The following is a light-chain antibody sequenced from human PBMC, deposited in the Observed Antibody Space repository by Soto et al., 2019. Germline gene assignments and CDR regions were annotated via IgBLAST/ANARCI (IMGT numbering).Light chain of an antibody. Sequence: DIQMTQSPSTLSASVGDRVTITCRASQSISSWLAWFQQKPGKAPKLLTYDASSLESGVPSRFSGSGSGTEFTLTISSLQPDDFATYYCQQYNSYSPWTFGQGTKVDNK. J-gene: IGKJ1*01. V-gene: IGKV1-5*01. CDR2: DAS. CDR1: QSISSW. CDR3: QQYNSYSPWT.